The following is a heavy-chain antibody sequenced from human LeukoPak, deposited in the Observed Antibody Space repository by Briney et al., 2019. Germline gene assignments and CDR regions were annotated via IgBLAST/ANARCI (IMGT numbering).Heavy chain of an antibody. Sequence: GGSLRLSWAAAGFTFSSYGMHWVRQAAGEWLGWVAFIRYDGSSQRYTDSVKGRFTITRDNSKNTVYLQMNSLRAEDTAVYYCAKRRDVATGGSGAFDYWGQGSLVTVSS. J-gene: IGHJ4*02. CDR1: GFTFSSYG. D-gene: IGHD3-10*01. CDR2: IRYDGSSQ. CDR3: AKRRDVATGGSGAFDY. V-gene: IGHV3-30*02.